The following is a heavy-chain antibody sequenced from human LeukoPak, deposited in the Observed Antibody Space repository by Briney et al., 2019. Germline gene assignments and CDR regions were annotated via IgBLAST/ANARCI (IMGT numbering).Heavy chain of an antibody. CDR3: ARRLGYSSHGMDV. D-gene: IGHD5-18*01. Sequence: GGSLRLSCAASGFTFSTYDTHWVRQATGKGLDWVSAIGTAGDTHYPDSVKGRFTTSRDNARNSLYLQMNSLRVGDTAVYYCARRLGYSSHGMDVWGQGTTVTVSS. CDR1: GFTFSTYD. J-gene: IGHJ6*02. V-gene: IGHV3-13*01. CDR2: IGTAGDT.